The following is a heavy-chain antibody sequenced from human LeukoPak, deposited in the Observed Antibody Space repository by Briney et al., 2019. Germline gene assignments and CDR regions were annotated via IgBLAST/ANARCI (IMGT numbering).Heavy chain of an antibody. CDR2: IVVGSGNT. Sequence: TSVKVSCKASGFTFTSSAVQWARQARGQRLEWIGWIVVGSGNTNYAQKFQERGTITRDMSTSTAYMELSSLRSEDTAVYYCAADGRGYYDSSGYHGFDYWGQGTLVTVSS. D-gene: IGHD3-22*01. CDR1: GFTFTSSA. V-gene: IGHV1-58*01. J-gene: IGHJ4*02. CDR3: AADGRGYYDSSGYHGFDY.